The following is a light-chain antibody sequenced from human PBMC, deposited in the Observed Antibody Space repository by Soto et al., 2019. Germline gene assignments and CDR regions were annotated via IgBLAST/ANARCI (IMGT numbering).Light chain of an antibody. V-gene: IGLV2-14*01. CDR1: SSDVGGYNY. CDR2: EVT. J-gene: IGLJ2*01. CDR3: SSYGGANTVV. Sequence: QSALTQPASVSGSPGQSITISCTGTSSDVGGYNYVSWYQHHPGKAPKLLIYEVTHRPSGVSGHFSGSKSGNTASLTVSGLLTEDEADYYCSSYGGANTVVFGGGTKLTVL.